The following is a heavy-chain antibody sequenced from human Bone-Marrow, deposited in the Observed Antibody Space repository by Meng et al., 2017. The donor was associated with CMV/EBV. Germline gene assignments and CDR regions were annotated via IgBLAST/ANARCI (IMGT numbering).Heavy chain of an antibody. CDR3: AKALSSIAARHYYGMDV. V-gene: IGHV3-43*01. D-gene: IGHD6-6*01. J-gene: IGHJ6*02. CDR1: GFTFDDYT. CDR2: ISWDGGST. Sequence: GGSLRLSCAASGFTFDDYTMHWVRQAPGKGLEWVSLISWDGGSTYYADSVKGRFTISRDNSKNSLYLQMNSLRTEDTALYYCAKALSSIAARHYYGMDVWGQGTTVTVSS.